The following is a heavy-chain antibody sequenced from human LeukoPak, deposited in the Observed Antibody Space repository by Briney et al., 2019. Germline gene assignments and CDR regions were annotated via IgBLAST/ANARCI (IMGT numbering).Heavy chain of an antibody. Sequence: GGSLRLSCAASGFTVSSNYMSWVRQAPGKGLEWVSVIYSGGSTYYADSVKGRITISRDNSKNTLYLQMNSLRAEDTAVYYCARDRGNYYFDYWGQGTLVTVSS. CDR2: IYSGGST. CDR3: ARDRGNYYFDY. CDR1: GFTVSSNY. J-gene: IGHJ4*02. V-gene: IGHV3-66*01. D-gene: IGHD3-10*01.